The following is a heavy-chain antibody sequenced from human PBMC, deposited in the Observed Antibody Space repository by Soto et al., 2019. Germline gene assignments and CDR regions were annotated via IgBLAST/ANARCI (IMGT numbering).Heavy chain of an antibody. CDR2: ITGSGANT. Sequence: PGGSLRLSCAASRFTFSSYAMGWVRQAPGKGLEWVSAITGSGANTHYADSVKGRFTISRDNSKNTLYLQMNSLRAEDTAVYYCAKDAVDTAMVGWGHFDYWGQGTLVTVSS. J-gene: IGHJ4*02. CDR1: RFTFSSYA. CDR3: AKDAVDTAMVGWGHFDY. D-gene: IGHD5-18*01. V-gene: IGHV3-23*01.